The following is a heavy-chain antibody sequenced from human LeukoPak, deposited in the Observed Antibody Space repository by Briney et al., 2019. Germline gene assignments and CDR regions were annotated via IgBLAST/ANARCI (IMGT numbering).Heavy chain of an antibody. J-gene: IGHJ4*02. V-gene: IGHV4-59*08. D-gene: IGHD2-2*01. CDR3: ARHGRKFCSSTSCSHYFDY. CDR2: ISYSGST. CDR1: GGSISSYY. Sequence: KPSETLSLTCTVSGGSISSYYWRWTRQPPGKGLEWIGYISYSGSTNYNPSLKRRVTISVDTSKNQFSLQLSSVTAADTAVYYCARHGRKFCSSTSCSHYFDYWGQGTLVAVSS.